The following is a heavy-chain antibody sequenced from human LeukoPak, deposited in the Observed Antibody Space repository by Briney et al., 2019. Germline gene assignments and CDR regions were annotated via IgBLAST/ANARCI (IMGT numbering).Heavy chain of an antibody. V-gene: IGHV3-23*01. J-gene: IGHJ4*02. D-gene: IGHD1-26*01. CDR3: AKSPDTLVGATLFDY. CDR1: GFTFRIYA. CDR2: ISGSGGST. Sequence: GGSLRLSCAGSGFTFRIYAMSWVRQAPGKGLEWVSAISGSGGSTYYADSVKGRFTISRDNSKNTLYLQMNSLRAEDTAVYYCAKSPDTLVGATLFDYWGQGTLVTVSS.